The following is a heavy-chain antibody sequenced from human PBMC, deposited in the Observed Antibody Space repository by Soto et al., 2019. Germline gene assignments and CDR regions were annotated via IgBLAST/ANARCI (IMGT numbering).Heavy chain of an antibody. J-gene: IGHJ3*01. V-gene: IGHV3-53*01. CDR1: GLTISGKKY. Sequence: GESLKISCAAFGLTISGKKYVAWVRQAPGKGLEWVSGLYDVDGSFYADSVRGRFTTSSDSSKTTVYLQMNDLRPDDTAVYYCATWHEREHAYDVWGQGTTVTVSS. D-gene: IGHD1-1*01. CDR2: LYDVDGS. CDR3: ATWHEREHAYDV.